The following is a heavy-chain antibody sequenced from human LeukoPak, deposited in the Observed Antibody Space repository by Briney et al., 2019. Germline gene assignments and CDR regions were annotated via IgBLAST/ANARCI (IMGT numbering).Heavy chain of an antibody. J-gene: IGHJ6*03. Sequence: SETLSLTCTVSGGSISSYYWSWIRQPPGKGLDCIGYIYYSGTTNYNPSLKSRVTISLDTSKNQFSLKLASVTAADTAVYYCARVSWFPGTSYYYMDVWGKGTTVTVSS. CDR2: IYYSGTT. V-gene: IGHV4-59*01. CDR3: ARVSWFPGTSYYYMDV. CDR1: GGSISSYY. D-gene: IGHD1-1*01.